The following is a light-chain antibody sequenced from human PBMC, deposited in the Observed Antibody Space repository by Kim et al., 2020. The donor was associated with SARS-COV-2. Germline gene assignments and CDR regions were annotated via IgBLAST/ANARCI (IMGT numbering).Light chain of an antibody. Sequence: ASVKLTSTRSSGHNSNAIAWHQQQPEKGPRYLMKLNSDGSHSKGDGIPDRFSGSSSGAERYLTISSLQSEDEADYYCQTWGTGIVVFGGGTQLTVL. V-gene: IGLV4-69*01. J-gene: IGLJ2*01. CDR3: QTWGTGIVV. CDR1: SGHNSNA. CDR2: LNSDGSH.